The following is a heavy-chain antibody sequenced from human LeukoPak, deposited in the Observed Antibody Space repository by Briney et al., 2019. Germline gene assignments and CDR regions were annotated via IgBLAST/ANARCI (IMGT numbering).Heavy chain of an antibody. CDR1: GFTFSSYA. CDR2: ISYDGSNK. D-gene: IGHD3-22*01. Sequence: GGSLRLSCTASGFTFSSYAMHWVRQAPGKGLEWVAVISYDGSNKYYADSVKGRFTISRDNSKHTLYLQMNSLRAEDTAVYYCASEGTTRTYYYDSSGYYFDFWGQGTLVTVSS. J-gene: IGHJ4*02. CDR3: ASEGTTRTYYYDSSGYYFDF. V-gene: IGHV3-30-3*01.